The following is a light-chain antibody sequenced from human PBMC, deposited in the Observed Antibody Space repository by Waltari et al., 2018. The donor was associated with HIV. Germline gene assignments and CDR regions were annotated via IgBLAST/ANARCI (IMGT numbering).Light chain of an antibody. CDR2: DNN. J-gene: IGLJ2*01. V-gene: IGLV1-44*01. CDR1: SSNIGRNS. Sequence: QSAMTPPPSASGTPGQRVTISCFGSSSNIGRNSVTWYRQLPGTAPKLRIYDNNQWPSGVPDRFSGSKSGSSASLAISGLQSGDEADYYCVAWDDSLKAVVFGGGTRLTVL. CDR3: VAWDDSLKAVV.